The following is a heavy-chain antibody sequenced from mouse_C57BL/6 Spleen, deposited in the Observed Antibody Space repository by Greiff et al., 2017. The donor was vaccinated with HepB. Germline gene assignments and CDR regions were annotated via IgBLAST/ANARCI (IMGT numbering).Heavy chain of an antibody. D-gene: IGHD2-3*01. Sequence: VQLQQPGAELVRPGSSVKLSCKASGYTFTSYWMHWVKQRPIQGLEWIGNIDPSDSETHYNQKFKDKATLTVDKSSSTAYMQLSSLTSEDSAVYYCAREGDGSTFAYWGQGTLVTVSA. J-gene: IGHJ3*01. CDR1: GYTFTSYW. V-gene: IGHV1-52*01. CDR3: AREGDGSTFAY. CDR2: IDPSDSET.